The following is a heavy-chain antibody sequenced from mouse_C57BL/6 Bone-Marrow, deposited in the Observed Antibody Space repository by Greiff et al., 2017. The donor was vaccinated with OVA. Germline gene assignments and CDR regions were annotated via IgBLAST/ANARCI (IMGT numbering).Heavy chain of an antibody. CDR3: AREVYSNYFDY. V-gene: IGHV5-4*01. CDR1: GFTFSSYA. J-gene: IGHJ2*01. D-gene: IGHD2-5*01. Sequence: DVMLVESGGGLVKPGGSLKLSCAASGFTFSSYAMSWVRQTPEKRLEWVATISDGGSYTYYPDNVKGRFTISRDNAKNNLYLQMSHLKSEDTAMYYCAREVYSNYFDYWGQGTTLTVSS. CDR2: ISDGGSYT.